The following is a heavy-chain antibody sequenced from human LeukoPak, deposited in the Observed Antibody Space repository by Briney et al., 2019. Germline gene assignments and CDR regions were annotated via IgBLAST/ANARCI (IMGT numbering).Heavy chain of an antibody. J-gene: IGHJ4*02. CDR2: IYHSGST. D-gene: IGHD3-16*01. V-gene: IGHV4-30-2*01. Sequence: SQTLSLTCAVSGGSISSGGYSWSWIRQPPGKGLEWIGYIYHSGSTYYNPSLKSRVTISVDRSKNQFSLKLNSVTAADTAVYYCARGRGSLFYWGQGTLVTVSS. CDR1: GGSISSGGYS. CDR3: ARGRGSLFY.